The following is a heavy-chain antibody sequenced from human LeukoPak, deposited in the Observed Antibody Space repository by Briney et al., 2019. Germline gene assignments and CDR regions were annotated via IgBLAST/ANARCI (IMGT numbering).Heavy chain of an antibody. D-gene: IGHD5-24*01. J-gene: IGHJ5*01. V-gene: IGHV3-9*01. Sequence: GRSLTLSCVASGFPFGKYAMYWARQTPGKGLEWVSGIPWNNDIITYADSESGSFPDSRDNAKNSVYLQMDSLKPEDTVLSHCVRGDWLDFWGQGTLVTVSS. CDR1: GFPFGKYA. CDR2: IPWNNDII. CDR3: VRGDWLDF.